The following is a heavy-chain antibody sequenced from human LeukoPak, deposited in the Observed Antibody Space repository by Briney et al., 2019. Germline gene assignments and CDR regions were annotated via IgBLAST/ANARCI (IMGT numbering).Heavy chain of an antibody. D-gene: IGHD5-18*01. V-gene: IGHV3-30*18. CDR2: ISYDGSNK. J-gene: IGHJ4*02. CDR1: GFTFSSYG. CDR3: AKDLRRIQLWSPSDY. Sequence: PGGSLRLSCAASGFTFSSYGMHWVRQAPGKGLEWVAVISYDGSNKYYADSVNGRFTISRDNSKNTLYLQMNRLRAEDTAVYYWAKDLRRIQLWSPSDYWGQGTLVTVSS.